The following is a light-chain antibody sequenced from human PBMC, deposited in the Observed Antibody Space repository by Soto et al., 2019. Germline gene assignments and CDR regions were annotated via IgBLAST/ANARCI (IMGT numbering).Light chain of an antibody. CDR1: QSVSSSF. J-gene: IGKJ5*01. V-gene: IGKV3-20*01. CDR3: QQYGSSPRT. Sequence: IVLTQSPGTLSLSPGERGALSCRASQSVSSSFLAWYQQKVGQAPRLLIYDASSRATGIPDRFSGSGSGTDFTLTISRLEPEDFAVYYCQQYGSSPRTFGQGTQLEIK. CDR2: DAS.